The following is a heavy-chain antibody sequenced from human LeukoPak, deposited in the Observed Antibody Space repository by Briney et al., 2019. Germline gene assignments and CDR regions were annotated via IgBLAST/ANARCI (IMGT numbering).Heavy chain of an antibody. J-gene: IGHJ4*02. CDR3: AKDWGEYFDYVWGSFTSFDF. Sequence: GGSLRLSCAASGFTFSSYAMSWVRQAPGKGLEWVSAISGSGGSTYYADSVKGRFTISRDNSKNTLYLQMNSLRAEDTAVYYCAKDWGEYFDYVWGSFTSFDFWGQGTLVTVSS. D-gene: IGHD3-16*01. V-gene: IGHV3-23*01. CDR2: ISGSGGST. CDR1: GFTFSSYA.